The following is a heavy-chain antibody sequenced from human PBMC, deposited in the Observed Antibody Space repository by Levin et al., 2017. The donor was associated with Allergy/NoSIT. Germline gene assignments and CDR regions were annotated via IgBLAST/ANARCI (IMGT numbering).Heavy chain of an antibody. J-gene: IGHJ3*02. V-gene: IGHV1-69*13. Sequence: GASVKVSCKASGGTFRSYAISWVRQAPGQGLEWMGGIIPIFGTVNYAQKFRGRVTITADESTSTAYMELSSLRSEDTAVYFCTRDHEPHWSSTGALGAFDIWGQGTMITVSS. CDR3: TRDHEPHWSSTGALGAFDI. CDR1: GGTFRSYA. D-gene: IGHD1-14*01. CDR2: IIPIFGTV.